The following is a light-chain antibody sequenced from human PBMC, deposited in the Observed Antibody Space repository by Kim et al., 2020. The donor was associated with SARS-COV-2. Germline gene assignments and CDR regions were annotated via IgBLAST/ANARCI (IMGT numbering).Light chain of an antibody. CDR3: QQRNNWPPRYT. CDR1: QSISSY. V-gene: IGKV3-11*01. CDR2: DAS. J-gene: IGKJ2*01. Sequence: EIVLTQSPATLSLSPGERATLSCRASQSISSYLAWYQHKPGQAPRLLIYDASNRATGIPARFSGSGSGTDFTLTISSLEPEDFAVYYCQQRNNWPPRYTFGQGTKLEI.